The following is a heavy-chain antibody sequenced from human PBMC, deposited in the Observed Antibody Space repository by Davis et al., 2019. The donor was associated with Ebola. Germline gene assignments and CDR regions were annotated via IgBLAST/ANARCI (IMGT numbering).Heavy chain of an antibody. Sequence: PGGSLRLSCAASGFTFSSYGMHWVRQAPGKGLEWVAVISYDGSNKYYADSVKGRFTISRDNSKNTLYLQMNSLRAEDTAVYYCATQILVDYWGQGTLVTVSS. J-gene: IGHJ4*02. CDR1: GFTFSSYG. V-gene: IGHV3-30*03. CDR3: ATQILVDY. CDR2: ISYDGSNK.